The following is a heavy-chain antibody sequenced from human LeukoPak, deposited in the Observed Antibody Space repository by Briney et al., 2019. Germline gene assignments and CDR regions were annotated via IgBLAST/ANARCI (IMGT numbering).Heavy chain of an antibody. Sequence: GGSLRLSCAASGFIFGAYAMHWVRQAPGKGLEWVAVISYDGSIKYYADSVRGRSTISRDNSNNTVSLQMNSLRPEDTTIYYCARRSGGSGLDYWGQGTLVTVSP. CDR3: ARRSGGSGLDY. CDR2: ISYDGSIK. V-gene: IGHV3-30*04. J-gene: IGHJ4*02. D-gene: IGHD3-16*01. CDR1: GFIFGAYA.